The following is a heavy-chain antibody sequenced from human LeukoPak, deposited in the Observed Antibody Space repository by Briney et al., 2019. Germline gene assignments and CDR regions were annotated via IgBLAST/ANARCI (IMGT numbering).Heavy chain of an antibody. V-gene: IGHV4-34*01. Sequence: SETLSLTCAIYSGSFSGYYWNWIRQPPGKGLEWIGEINHSGFTDYNPSLNSRVTMSVDTSKNQFSLDLTSVTAADTAVYYCAASGWTPGLDYWGQGTPVTVSS. CDR3: AASGWTPGLDY. CDR1: SGSFSGYY. CDR2: INHSGFT. J-gene: IGHJ4*02. D-gene: IGHD6-19*01.